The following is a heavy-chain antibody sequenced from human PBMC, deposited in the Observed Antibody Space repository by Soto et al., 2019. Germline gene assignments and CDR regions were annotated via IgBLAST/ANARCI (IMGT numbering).Heavy chain of an antibody. CDR3: AKNYAFWSGYYAFDY. D-gene: IGHD3-3*01. Sequence: PGGSLRLSCAASGFTFSSYGMHWVRQAPGKGLEWVAVISYDGSNKYYADSVKGRFTISRDNSKNTLYLQMNSLRAEDTAVYYCAKNYAFWSGYYAFDYWGQGPLVTVSS. CDR2: ISYDGSNK. V-gene: IGHV3-30*18. J-gene: IGHJ4*02. CDR1: GFTFSSYG.